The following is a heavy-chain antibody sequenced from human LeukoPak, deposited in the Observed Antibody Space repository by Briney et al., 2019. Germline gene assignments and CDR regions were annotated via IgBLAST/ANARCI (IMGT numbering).Heavy chain of an antibody. CDR3: ARESRGSWIQPIPVPDY. J-gene: IGHJ4*02. V-gene: IGHV3-30-3*01. CDR2: ISYDGSNK. Sequence: SGGSLRLSCAASGFTFSSYAMHWVRQAPGKGLEWVAVISYDGSNKYYADSVKGRFTISRDNSKNTLYLQMNSLRAEDTAVYYCARESRGSWIQPIPVPDYWGQGTLVTVSS. CDR1: GFTFSSYA. D-gene: IGHD5-18*01.